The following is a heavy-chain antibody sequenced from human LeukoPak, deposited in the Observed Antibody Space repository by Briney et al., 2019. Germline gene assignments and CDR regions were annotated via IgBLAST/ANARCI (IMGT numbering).Heavy chain of an antibody. CDR3: ARGSLGTLDY. CDR1: GGSISSSSYY. D-gene: IGHD7-27*01. V-gene: IGHV4-39*07. CDR2: IYYSGST. J-gene: IGHJ4*02. Sequence: PSETLSLTCTVSGGSISSSSYYWGWIRQPPGKGPEWIGSIYYSGSTYYNPSLKSRVTISVDTSKNQFSLKLSSVTAADTAVYYCARGSLGTLDYWGQGTLVTVSS.